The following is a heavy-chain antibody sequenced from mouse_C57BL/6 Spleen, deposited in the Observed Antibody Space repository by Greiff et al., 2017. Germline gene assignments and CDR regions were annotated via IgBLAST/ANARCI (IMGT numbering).Heavy chain of an antibody. V-gene: IGHV1-77*01. J-gene: IGHJ2*01. CDR1: GYTFTDYY. Sequence: QVQLKQSGAELVKPGASVKISCKASGYTFTDYYINWVKQRPGQGLEWIGKIGPGSGSTYYNEKFKGKATLTADKSSSTAYMQLSSLRSEDSAVYFCARDGVYYGSSYPYYFDYWGQGTTLTVSS. D-gene: IGHD1-1*01. CDR3: ARDGVYYGSSYPYYFDY. CDR2: IGPGSGST.